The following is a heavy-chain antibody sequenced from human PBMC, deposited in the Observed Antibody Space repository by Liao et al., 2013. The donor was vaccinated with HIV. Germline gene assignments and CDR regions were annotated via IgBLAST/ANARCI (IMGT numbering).Heavy chain of an antibody. CDR2: IYTSGST. Sequence: QVQLQESGPGLVKPSQTLSLTCTVSGGSISSGSYYWSWIRQPAGKGLEWIGRIYTSGSTNYNPSLKSRVTMSVDTSKNQFSLKLSSVTAADTAVYYCARESRAPFYGDYVYFDYWGQGTLVTVSS. CDR3: ARESRAPFYGDYVYFDY. CDR1: GGSISSGSYY. D-gene: IGHD4-17*01. V-gene: IGHV4-61*02. J-gene: IGHJ4*02.